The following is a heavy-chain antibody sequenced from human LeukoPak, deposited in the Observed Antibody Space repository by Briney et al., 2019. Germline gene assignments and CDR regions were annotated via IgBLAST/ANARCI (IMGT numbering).Heavy chain of an antibody. D-gene: IGHD6-6*01. CDR1: GDRFTSYW. CDR3: AGFEYSSSSADY. CDR2: IYPGDSDT. V-gene: IGHV5-51*01. J-gene: IGHJ4*02. Sequence: GESLKISCKGSGDRFTSYWIGWVRQMPGKGLEWMGIIYPGDSDTRYSPSFQGQVTISADKSISTAYLQWSSLKASDTPMYYCAGFEYSSSSADYWGQGTLVTVSS.